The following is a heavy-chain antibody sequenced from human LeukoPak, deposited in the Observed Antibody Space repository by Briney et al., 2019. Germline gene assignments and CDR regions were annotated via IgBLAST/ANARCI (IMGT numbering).Heavy chain of an antibody. J-gene: IGHJ5*02. CDR1: GASISSSY. V-gene: IGHV4-59*01. Sequence: SGTLSLTCPVSGASISSSYWSWIRQPPGKGLEWIGYIDHSGSSDYNPSLKSRVTMSVDTSKNQFSLKVSSVTAADTAVYYCARGRNWFDPWGQGTPVTV. CDR3: ARGRNWFDP. CDR2: IDHSGSS.